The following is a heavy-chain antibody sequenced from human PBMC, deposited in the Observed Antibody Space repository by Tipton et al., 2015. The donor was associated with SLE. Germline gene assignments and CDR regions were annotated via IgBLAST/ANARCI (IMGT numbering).Heavy chain of an antibody. CDR1: GFDLSSYW. V-gene: IGHV3-74*01. D-gene: IGHD3-10*01. CDR2: INPDGSVR. J-gene: IGHJ3*01. CDR3: ARKYGRGQEAAFDL. Sequence: SLRLSCAASGFDLSSYWMQWARQGPGVGLMWVSRINPDGSVRSYADSVKGRFTISRDSGKNTLYLEMNSLTVADTGVYYCARKYGRGQEAAFDLWGQGTILIVSS.